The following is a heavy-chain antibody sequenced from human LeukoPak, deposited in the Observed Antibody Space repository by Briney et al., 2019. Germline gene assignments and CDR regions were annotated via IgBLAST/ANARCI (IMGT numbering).Heavy chain of an antibody. CDR1: GGSVSRGGYY. CDR3: ARAPSGWSDYWYFDL. CDR2: IYSGGVT. J-gene: IGHJ2*01. D-gene: IGHD6-19*01. Sequence: LSLTCTVSGGSVSRGGYYWSWVRQAPGKGLEWVSLIYSGGVTYYADSVKGRFIISRDNSKNTLFLQMNSLRAEDTAVYYCARAPSGWSDYWYFDLWGRGTLVTVSS. V-gene: IGHV3-53*01.